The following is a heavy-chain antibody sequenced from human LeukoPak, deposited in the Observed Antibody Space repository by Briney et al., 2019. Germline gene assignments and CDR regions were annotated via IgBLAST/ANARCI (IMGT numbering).Heavy chain of an antibody. CDR2: IIPIFGTA. D-gene: IGHD2-2*01. V-gene: IGHV1-69*05. CDR3: ARGQPEDIVVVPAAMEADYYYYYYMDV. Sequence: SVKVSCKASGGTFSSYAISWVRQAPGQGLEWMGGIIPIFGTANYAQEFQGRVTITTDGSTSTAYMELSSLRSEDTAVYYCARGQPEDIVVVPAAMEADYYYYYYMDVWGKGTTVTVSS. CDR1: GGTFSSYA. J-gene: IGHJ6*03.